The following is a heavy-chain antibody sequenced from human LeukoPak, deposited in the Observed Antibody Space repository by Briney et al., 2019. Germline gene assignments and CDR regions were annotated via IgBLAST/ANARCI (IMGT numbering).Heavy chain of an antibody. CDR3: AREFTVAATHWFDP. Sequence: PSETLSLTCTVSGGSISSYYWSWIRQPAGKGLEWIGRIYTSGSTNYNPSLKSRVTISVDRSKNQFSLKLGSVTAADTAVYYCAREFTVAATHWFDPWGQGTLVTVSS. D-gene: IGHD2-15*01. CDR1: GGSISSYY. J-gene: IGHJ5*02. CDR2: IYTSGST. V-gene: IGHV4-4*07.